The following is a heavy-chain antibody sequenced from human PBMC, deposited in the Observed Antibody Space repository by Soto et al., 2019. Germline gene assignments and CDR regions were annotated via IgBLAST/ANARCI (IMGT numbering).Heavy chain of an antibody. V-gene: IGHV1-69*13. CDR3: AARRVDTAMATDYYYGMDV. CDR2: IIPIFGTA. Sequence: SVTVSCKASVCTFSIYAIICVQQAPGQGLEWMGGIIPIFGTANYAQKFQGRVTITADESTSTAYMELSSLRSEDTAVYYCAARRVDTAMATDYYYGMDVWGQGTTVTGSS. D-gene: IGHD5-18*01. CDR1: VCTFSIYA. J-gene: IGHJ6*02.